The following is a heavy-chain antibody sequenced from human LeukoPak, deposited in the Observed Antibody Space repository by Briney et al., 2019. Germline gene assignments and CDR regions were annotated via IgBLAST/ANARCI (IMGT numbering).Heavy chain of an antibody. CDR3: ARDREMATISMFDY. V-gene: IGHV1-69*06. J-gene: IGHJ4*02. Sequence: GAPVKVSCKASGGTFSSYAISWVRQAPGQGLEWMGGIIPIFGTANYAQKFQGRVTITADKSTSTAYMELSSLRSEDTAVYYCARDREMATISMFDYWGQGTLVTVSS. D-gene: IGHD5-24*01. CDR2: IIPIFGTA. CDR1: GGTFSSYA.